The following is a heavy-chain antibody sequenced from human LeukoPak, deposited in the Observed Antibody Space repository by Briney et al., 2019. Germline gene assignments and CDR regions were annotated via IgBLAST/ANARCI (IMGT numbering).Heavy chain of an antibody. V-gene: IGHV1-18*01. Sequence: ASVKVSCKASGYTFTSYGISWVRQAPGQGLEWMGWISAYNGNTNYAQKLQGRVTMTTDTSTSTAYMELRSLRSDDTAVYYCARVPMITFGGVPYPTPYYFDYWGQGTLVTVSS. J-gene: IGHJ4*02. CDR3: ARVPMITFGGVPYPTPYYFDY. D-gene: IGHD3-16*01. CDR1: GYTFTSYG. CDR2: ISAYNGNT.